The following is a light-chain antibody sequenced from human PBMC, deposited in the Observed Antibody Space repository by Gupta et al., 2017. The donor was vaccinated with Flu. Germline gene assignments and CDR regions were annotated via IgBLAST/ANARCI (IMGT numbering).Light chain of an antibody. Sequence: GTLSLSPVESATLTCRARQSVSSNYLAWHQQKPGQAPKLLIYETSSRAGGIPDRFSGSGSVTDFILTISRLQPEDFAVYYCQQYSNLPLTFGQGTKVEIK. V-gene: IGKV3-20*01. J-gene: IGKJ1*01. CDR2: ETS. CDR3: QQYSNLPLT. CDR1: QSVSSNY.